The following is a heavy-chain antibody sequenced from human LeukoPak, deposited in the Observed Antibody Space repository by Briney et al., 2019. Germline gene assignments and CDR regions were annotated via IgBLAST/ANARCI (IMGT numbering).Heavy chain of an antibody. J-gene: IGHJ4*02. Sequence: SETLSLTCTVSGDSISGYYWSWIRQPPGKGLEWIGHIYFSGSTNYNPSLKSRVTMLLDTSKNQFSLKLSSVTAADTAVYYCARARPSMYFDYWGQGTLVTVSS. CDR2: IYFSGST. CDR1: GDSISGYY. V-gene: IGHV4-59*01. CDR3: ARARPSMYFDY. D-gene: IGHD6-6*01.